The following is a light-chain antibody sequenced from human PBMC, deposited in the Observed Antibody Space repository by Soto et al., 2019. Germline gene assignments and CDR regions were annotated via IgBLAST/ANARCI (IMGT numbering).Light chain of an antibody. CDR2: AES. V-gene: IGKV1-39*01. Sequence: EIQMTQSPSSLSASLGGRVTITCLASQSISSYLNWYQQKTGKAPKLLIYAESSLQSGVPSRLSGSGSGKDFTITISSLQPEDFATYYCQQSYSTLYTFGQWPKVDIK. CDR3: QQSYSTLYT. CDR1: QSISSY. J-gene: IGKJ2*01.